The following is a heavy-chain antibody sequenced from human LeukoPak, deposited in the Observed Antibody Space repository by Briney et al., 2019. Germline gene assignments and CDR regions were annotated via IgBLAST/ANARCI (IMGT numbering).Heavy chain of an antibody. CDR2: IYSDNT. D-gene: IGHD4/OR15-4a*01. Sequence: QPGGSLRLSCTVSGFTVSSNSMSWVRQAPGKGLEWVSFIYSDNTHYSDSVKGRFTISRDNSKNTLCLQMNSLRAEDTAVYYCARRAGAYSRPYDYWGQGTLVTVSS. J-gene: IGHJ4*02. CDR3: ARRAGAYSRPYDY. V-gene: IGHV3-53*01. CDR1: GFTVSSNS.